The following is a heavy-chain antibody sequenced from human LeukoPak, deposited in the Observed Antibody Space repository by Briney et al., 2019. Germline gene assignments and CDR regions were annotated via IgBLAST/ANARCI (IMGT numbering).Heavy chain of an antibody. D-gene: IGHD2-15*01. J-gene: IGHJ6*02. V-gene: IGHV4-31*03. CDR2: IYYSGST. CDR3: ARDVVAATGYYYYGMDV. Sequence: PSETLSLTCTVSGDSISGANYYWGWIRQPPGKGLEWIGYIYYSGSTYYNPSLKSRVTISVDTSKNQFSLKLSSVTAADTAVYYCARDVVAATGYYYYGMDVWGQGTTVTVSS. CDR1: GDSISGANYY.